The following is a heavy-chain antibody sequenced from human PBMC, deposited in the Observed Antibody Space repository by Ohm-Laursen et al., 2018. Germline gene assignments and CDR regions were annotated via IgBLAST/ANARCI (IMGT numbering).Heavy chain of an antibody. CDR1: GFIFTDYT. CDR2: ITTSSGYI. CDR3: ANGDY. Sequence: SLRLSCAASGFIFTDYTMNWFRQTPGRGPEWVSSITTSSGYIYYADSVKGRFTISRDNADNSLYLQMSSLRAEDTALYYCANGDYWGQGTLVTVSS. D-gene: IGHD2-8*01. J-gene: IGHJ4*02. V-gene: IGHV3-21*04.